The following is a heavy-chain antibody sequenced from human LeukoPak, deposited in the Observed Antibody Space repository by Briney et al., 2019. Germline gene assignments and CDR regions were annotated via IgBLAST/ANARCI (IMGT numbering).Heavy chain of an antibody. J-gene: IGHJ4*02. D-gene: IGHD4-11*01. Sequence: PSETLSLTCAVYGGSFSGYYWSWIRQPPGKGLEWIGEINHSGSTNYNPSLKSRVTISVDTSKNQFSLKLSSVTAADTAVYYCAGDGITTGDYWGQGTLVTVSS. CDR3: AGDGITTGDY. CDR1: GGSFSGYY. CDR2: INHSGST. V-gene: IGHV4-34*01.